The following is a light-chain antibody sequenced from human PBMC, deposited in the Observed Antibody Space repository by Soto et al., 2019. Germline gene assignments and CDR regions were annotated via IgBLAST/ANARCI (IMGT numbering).Light chain of an antibody. Sequence: QSVLTQPPSVSGAPGQRVTISCTGGSSNIGAGYDVHWYQQLPGTAPKLLIYGNSNRPSGVPDRFSGSKSGTSASLAITGLKAEDEADYYCQSYDSSLRGVFGGGTQLTVL. CDR2: GNS. J-gene: IGLJ2*01. V-gene: IGLV1-40*01. CDR3: QSYDSSLRGV. CDR1: SSNIGAGYD.